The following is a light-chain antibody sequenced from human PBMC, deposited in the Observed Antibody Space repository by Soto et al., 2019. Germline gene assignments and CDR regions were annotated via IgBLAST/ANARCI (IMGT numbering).Light chain of an antibody. CDR2: DVS. J-gene: IGLJ2*01. V-gene: IGLV2-14*03. CDR1: SNDVGGYNY. Sequence: QSALTQSASVSGSPGQSITISCTGTSNDVGGYNYVSWYQQRPDKAPKVIIFDVSDRPSGVSNRFSGSKSGNTASLTISGLQAEDEADYYCSSYTGSSTVIFGGGTKLTVL. CDR3: SSYTGSSTVI.